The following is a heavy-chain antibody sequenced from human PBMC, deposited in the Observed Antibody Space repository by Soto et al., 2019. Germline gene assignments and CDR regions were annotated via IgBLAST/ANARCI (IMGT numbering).Heavy chain of an antibody. D-gene: IGHD4-4*01. CDR2: ISSSSSTI. Sequence: GGSLRLSCAASGFTFSSYSMNWVRQAPGKGLEWVSYISSSSSTIYYADSVKGRFTISRDNAKNSLYLQMNSLRAEDTAVYYCARVTTRPPYYYYYMDVWGKGTTVTVSS. CDR3: ARVTTRPPYYYYYMDV. V-gene: IGHV3-48*01. J-gene: IGHJ6*03. CDR1: GFTFSSYS.